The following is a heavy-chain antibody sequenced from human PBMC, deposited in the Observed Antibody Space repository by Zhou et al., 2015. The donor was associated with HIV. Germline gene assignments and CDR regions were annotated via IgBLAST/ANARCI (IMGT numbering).Heavy chain of an antibody. CDR2: IIPIFGTA. Sequence: QVQLVQSGAEVKKPGSSVKVSCKASGGTFSSYAISWVRQAPGQGLEWMGGIIPIFGTANYAQKFQGRVTITADESTSTAYMELSSLRSEDTAVYYCASAKDQYGXPYDGAPLTQFDYWAREPWSPSP. CDR3: ASAKDQYGXPYDGAPLTQFDY. V-gene: IGHV1-69*01. CDR1: GGTFSSYA. J-gene: IGHJ4*02. D-gene: IGHD4-17*01.